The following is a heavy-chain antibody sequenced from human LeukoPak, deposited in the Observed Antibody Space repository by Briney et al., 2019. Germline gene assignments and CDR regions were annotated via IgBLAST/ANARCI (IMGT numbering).Heavy chain of an antibody. CDR3: AKSVYAIGILGY. J-gene: IGHJ4*02. D-gene: IGHD2-8*01. V-gene: IGHV3-30-3*02. CDR2: ISYDGSNK. CDR1: GFTFSSYA. Sequence: GGSLRLSCAASGFTFSSYAMHWVRQAPGKGLEWVAVISYDGSNKYYADSVKGRFTISRDNSKNTLYLQMNSLRAEDTAVYYCAKSVYAIGILGYWGQGTLVTVSS.